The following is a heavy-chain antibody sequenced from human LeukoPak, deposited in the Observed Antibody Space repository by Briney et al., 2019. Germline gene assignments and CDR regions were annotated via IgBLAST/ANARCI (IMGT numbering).Heavy chain of an antibody. CDR1: GGSISSSSYY. Sequence: SETLSLTCTVSGGSISSSSYYWGWIRQPPGKGLEWIGSIYYSGSTYYNPSLKSRVTISVDTSKNQFSLKLSSVTAADTAVYYCARSRPPYQPLGYDYWGQGTLVTVSS. J-gene: IGHJ4*02. CDR3: ARSRPPYQPLGYDY. D-gene: IGHD2-2*01. V-gene: IGHV4-39*07. CDR2: IYYSGST.